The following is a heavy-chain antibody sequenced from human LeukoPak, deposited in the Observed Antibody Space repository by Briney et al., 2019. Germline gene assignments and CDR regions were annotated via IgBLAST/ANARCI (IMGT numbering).Heavy chain of an antibody. Sequence: GESLKISCKGSGYSFTNYWIGWVRQMPGKGLEWMGIIYPGDSDTRYSPSFQGQVTISVDKSISTAYLQWSSLKASDTAIYYCARPAIAAAFYAFDVWGQGTMVTVSS. CDR2: IYPGDSDT. J-gene: IGHJ3*01. V-gene: IGHV5-51*01. D-gene: IGHD6-13*01. CDR3: ARPAIAAAFYAFDV. CDR1: GYSFTNYW.